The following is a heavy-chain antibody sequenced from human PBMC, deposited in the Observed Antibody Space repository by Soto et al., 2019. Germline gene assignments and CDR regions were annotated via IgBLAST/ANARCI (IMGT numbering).Heavy chain of an antibody. V-gene: IGHV4-34*01. Sequence: QVQLQQWGAGLLKPSETLSRTCAFYGGSFSDYYWSWIRQPPGKGLEWIGEINHSGSTNYNPSLKSRVTISVDTSKYQFSLKLISVTAADTAVYFCARGYYGDYRYFDLWGRGTLVTVSS. CDR3: ARGYYGDYRYFDL. CDR2: INHSGST. D-gene: IGHD4-17*01. J-gene: IGHJ2*01. CDR1: GGSFSDYY.